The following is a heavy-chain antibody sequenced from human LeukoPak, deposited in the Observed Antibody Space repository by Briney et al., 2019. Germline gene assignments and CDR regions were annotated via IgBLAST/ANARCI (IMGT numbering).Heavy chain of an antibody. V-gene: IGHV4-59*01. CDR2: MYNSGST. J-gene: IGHJ6*02. CDR1: GGSISSYY. D-gene: IGHD3-10*01. Sequence: SETLSLTCTVSGGSISSYYWSWIRQPPGKGLEWIAYMYNSGSTNYNPSLKSRVTISVDTSKNQFSLNLSSVTAADTAVYHCARAAFRGASYTSYYYYGMDVWGQGTTVTVSS. CDR3: ARAAFRGASYTSYYYYGMDV.